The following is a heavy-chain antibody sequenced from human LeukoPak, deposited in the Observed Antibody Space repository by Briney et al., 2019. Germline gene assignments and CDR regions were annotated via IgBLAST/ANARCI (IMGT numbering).Heavy chain of an antibody. CDR2: IHPGDSGT. V-gene: IGHV5-51*01. CDR3: ARHVAPHSGNYMTDY. CDR1: GYIFTNYW. Sequence: GESLKISCKGSGYIFTNYWIGWVRQMPGKGLEWMGIIHPGDSGTRHSPSFQGQVTISADKSIHTAYLQWNSPKASDTAMYYCARHVAPHSGNYMTDYWGQGTLVSVSS. J-gene: IGHJ4*02. D-gene: IGHD1-26*01.